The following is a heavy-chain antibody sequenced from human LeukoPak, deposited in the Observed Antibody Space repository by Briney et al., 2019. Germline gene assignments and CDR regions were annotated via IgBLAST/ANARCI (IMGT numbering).Heavy chain of an antibody. CDR1: GFTFSSYA. V-gene: IGHV3-23*01. CDR3: PRSGYDYPSFDY. CDR2: ISGSGGST. J-gene: IGHJ4*02. Sequence: GGSLRLSCAASGFTFSSYAMSWVRQAPGKGLEWVSAISGSGGSTYYADSVKGRFTISRDNSKNTLYLQMNSLRAEDTAVYYCPRSGYDYPSFDYWGQGTLVTVSS. D-gene: IGHD5-12*01.